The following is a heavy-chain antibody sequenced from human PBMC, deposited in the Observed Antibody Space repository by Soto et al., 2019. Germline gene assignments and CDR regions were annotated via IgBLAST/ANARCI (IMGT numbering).Heavy chain of an antibody. D-gene: IGHD3-10*01. CDR2: IKQDGSEI. V-gene: IGHV3-7*04. J-gene: IGHJ4*02. CDR1: GFSFSRYW. CDR3: ARSSGWTGDY. Sequence: PGGSLRLSCAASGFSFSRYWMNWVRQVPGKRLERMTNIKQDGSEINYVDSVKGRFTMSRDNAKNSVFLQMNSLRFEDTAVYYCARSSGWTGDYWGRGILVTVSS.